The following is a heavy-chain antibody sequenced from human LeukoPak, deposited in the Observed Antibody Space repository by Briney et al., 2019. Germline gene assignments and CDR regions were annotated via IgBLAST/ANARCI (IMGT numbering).Heavy chain of an antibody. Sequence: ASVKVSCKASGYTCTSYGISWVRQAPGQGLEWMGWISAYNGNTNYAQKLQGRVTMTTDTSTSTAYMELRSLRSDDTAVYYCARDGPVFSEPPLDYWGHGTLVTVSS. CDR3: ARDGPVFSEPPLDY. J-gene: IGHJ4*01. V-gene: IGHV1-18*04. CDR1: GYTCTSYG. D-gene: IGHD3-3*01. CDR2: ISAYNGNT.